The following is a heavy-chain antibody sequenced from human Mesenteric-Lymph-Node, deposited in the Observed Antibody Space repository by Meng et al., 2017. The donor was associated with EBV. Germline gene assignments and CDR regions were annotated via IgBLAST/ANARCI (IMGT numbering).Heavy chain of an antibody. CDR2: ISRSSSYI. CDR3: ARGVTTLDY. Sequence: EAQRVESGGGLVQPVWSLRLSGAASGFTFRSYSMNWVRQAPGKGLEWVSSISRSSSYIYYADSVKGRFTISRDNAKNSLYLQMNSLRAEDTVVYYCARGVTTLDYWGQGTLVTVSS. D-gene: IGHD4-17*01. CDR1: GFTFRSYS. J-gene: IGHJ4*02. V-gene: IGHV3-21*01.